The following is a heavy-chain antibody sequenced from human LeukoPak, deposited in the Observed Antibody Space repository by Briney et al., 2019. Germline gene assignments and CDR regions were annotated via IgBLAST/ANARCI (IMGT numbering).Heavy chain of an antibody. CDR2: IYSGGST. Sequence: AGSLRLSCAASGFTVSSNYMSWVRQAPGKGLEWVSVIYSGGSTYYADSVKGRFTISRDNSKNTLYLQMNSLRAEDTAVYYCARDKGEAEGFDYWGQGTLVTVSS. J-gene: IGHJ4*02. CDR1: GFTVSSNY. CDR3: ARDKGEAEGFDY. D-gene: IGHD2-15*01. V-gene: IGHV3-53*01.